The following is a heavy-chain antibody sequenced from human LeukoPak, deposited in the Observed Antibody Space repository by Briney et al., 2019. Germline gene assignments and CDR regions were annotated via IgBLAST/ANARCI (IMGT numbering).Heavy chain of an antibody. CDR1: GFTFSDYG. CDR3: VRYCNGGTCYRAAFDV. Sequence: GGSRRLSCAASGFTFSDYGMYWVRQAPGKGLEWVALIWYVGGEKHYTDSVRGRFTISRDNSKNTLYLQMNSLRAEDTAVYYCVRYCNGGTCYRAAFDVWGPGTTVTVSS. D-gene: IGHD2-15*01. V-gene: IGHV3-33*01. J-gene: IGHJ3*01. CDR2: IWYVGGEK.